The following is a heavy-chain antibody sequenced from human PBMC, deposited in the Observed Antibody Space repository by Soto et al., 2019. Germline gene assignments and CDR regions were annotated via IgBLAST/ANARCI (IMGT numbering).Heavy chain of an antibody. V-gene: IGHV4-59*12. CDR3: ARGISVARRDYYFDY. CDR1: GGSISSYY. CDR2: IYYSGST. D-gene: IGHD6-19*01. J-gene: IGHJ4*02. Sequence: PSETLSLTCTVSGGSISSYYWSWIRQPPGKGLEWIGYIYYSGSTDYNPSLKSRVTMSVDTSKNQFSLKLRSVTAADTAVFYCARGISVARRDYYFDYWGQGTLVTVSS.